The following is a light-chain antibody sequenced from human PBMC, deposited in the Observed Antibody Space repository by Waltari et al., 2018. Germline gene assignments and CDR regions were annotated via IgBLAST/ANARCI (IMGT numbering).Light chain of an antibody. CDR2: AVS. V-gene: IGLV2-14*01. J-gene: IGLJ1*01. CDR1: DSDVGAYDL. CDR3: SSYTTSSAPGV. Sequence: QSALTQPASVSGSPGQSITFSCSGTDSDVGAYDLVSWYQQHPGKAPHLIIYAVSNRPSGISNRFSAPKSGNTASLTISGLQAEDEADYYCSSYTTSSAPGVFGTGTRVTVL.